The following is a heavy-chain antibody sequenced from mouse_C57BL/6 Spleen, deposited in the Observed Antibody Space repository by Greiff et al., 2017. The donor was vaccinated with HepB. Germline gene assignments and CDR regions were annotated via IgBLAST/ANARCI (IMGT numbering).Heavy chain of an antibody. CDR1: GYAFTNYL. J-gene: IGHJ1*03. CDR3: AYGNYPYWYFDV. D-gene: IGHD2-1*01. CDR2: INPGSGGT. V-gene: IGHV1-54*01. Sequence: VQLQQSGAELVRPGTSVKVSCKASGYAFTNYLIEWVKQRPGQGLEWIGVINPGSGGTNYNEKFKGKATLTADKSSSTAYMQLSSLTSEDSAVYFCAYGNYPYWYFDVWGTGTTVTVSS.